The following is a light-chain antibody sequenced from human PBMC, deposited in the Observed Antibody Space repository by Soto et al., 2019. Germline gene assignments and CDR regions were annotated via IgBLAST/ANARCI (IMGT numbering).Light chain of an antibody. V-gene: IGLV1-44*01. CDR1: SSNIGSNT. CDR3: AAWDDSLNGWV. J-gene: IGLJ3*02. Sequence: QSVLTQPPSASGTPGQRVTISCSGSSSNIGSNTVNWYQQLPGTAPKLLIYSNNQRPSGVPDRFSGSQSGISASLAISGLQSEDEADYYCAAWDDSLNGWVFGGGTKLTVL. CDR2: SNN.